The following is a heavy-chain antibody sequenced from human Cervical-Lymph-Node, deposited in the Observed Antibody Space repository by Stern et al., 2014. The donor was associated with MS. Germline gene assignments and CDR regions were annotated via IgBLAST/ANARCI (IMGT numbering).Heavy chain of an antibody. J-gene: IGHJ3*02. Sequence: VQLVESGAEVKKPGASVKVSCKASGYTFSDHYMHWVRQAPGLGLEWMGWINAKSGVTNYAQKFQGRVTMTRDTSISTAYMELSSLRSDDTAVYYCARELNWNDIFTNVFDIWGQGTKVTVSS. V-gene: IGHV1-2*02. CDR3: ARELNWNDIFTNVFDI. CDR2: INAKSGVT. D-gene: IGHD1-20*01. CDR1: GYTFSDHY.